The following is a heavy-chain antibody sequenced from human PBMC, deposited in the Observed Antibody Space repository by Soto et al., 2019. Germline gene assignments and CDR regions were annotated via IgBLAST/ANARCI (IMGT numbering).Heavy chain of an antibody. J-gene: IGHJ5*02. D-gene: IGHD3-10*01. CDR1: GYSFTSYW. V-gene: IGHV5-51*01. CDR3: ASTLHYGSGSSQFDP. CDR2: IYPGDSDT. Sequence: GQSLKISCKGSGYSFTSYWIGWVRQMPGKGLEWMGIIYPGDSDTRYSPSFQGQVTISADKSISTAYLQWSSLKASDTAMYYCASTLHYGSGSSQFDPWGQGTLVTVSS.